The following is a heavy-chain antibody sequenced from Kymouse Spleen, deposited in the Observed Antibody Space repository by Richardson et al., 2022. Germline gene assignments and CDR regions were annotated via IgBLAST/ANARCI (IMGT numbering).Heavy chain of an antibody. CDR1: GFTFSSYS. V-gene: IGHV3-48*02. Sequence: EVQLVESGGGLVQPGGSLRLSCAASGFTFSSYSMNWVRQAPGKGLEWVSYISSSSSTIYYADSVKGRFTISRDNAKNSLYLQMNSLRDEDTAVYYCARERDYSTLYSSSSFDYWGQGTLVTVSS. CDR2: ISSSSSTI. D-gene: IGHD6-6*01. J-gene: IGHJ4*02. CDR3: ARERDYSTLYSSSSFDY.